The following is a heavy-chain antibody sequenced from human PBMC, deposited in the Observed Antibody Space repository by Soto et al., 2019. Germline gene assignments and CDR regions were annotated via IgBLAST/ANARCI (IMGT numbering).Heavy chain of an antibody. Sequence: PGGSLRLSCAASGFTFSSYSMNWVRQAPGKGLEWVPYISSSSSTIYYADSVKGRFTISRDNAKNSLYLQMNSLRAEDTAVYYCAREQASSSWYPWAFDIWGQGTMVTVSS. CDR1: GFTFSSYS. V-gene: IGHV3-48*01. J-gene: IGHJ3*02. CDR2: ISSSSSTI. D-gene: IGHD6-13*01. CDR3: AREQASSSWYPWAFDI.